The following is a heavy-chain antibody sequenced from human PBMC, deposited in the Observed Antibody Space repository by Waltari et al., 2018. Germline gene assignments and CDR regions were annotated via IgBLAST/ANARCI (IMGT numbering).Heavy chain of an antibody. CDR3: ARDEYSSLAY. V-gene: IGHV4-38-2*02. Sequence: QVQLQESGPGLVKPSETLSLTCTVSGYSISSGYYWGWIRQPPGKGLEWIGSIYHSGSTYYNPSLKSRVTISVDTSKNQFSLKLSSVTAADTAVYYCARDEYSSLAYWGQGTLVTVSS. J-gene: IGHJ4*02. D-gene: IGHD6-6*01. CDR1: GYSISSGYY. CDR2: IYHSGST.